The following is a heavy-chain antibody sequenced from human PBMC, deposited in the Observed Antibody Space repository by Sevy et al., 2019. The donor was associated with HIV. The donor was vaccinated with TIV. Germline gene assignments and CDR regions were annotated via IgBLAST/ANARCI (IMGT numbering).Heavy chain of an antibody. CDR3: ARAPGDDFWSTYYTAPSFYFDC. Sequence: SETLSLTCTVSGGSISNFYWTWIRQSPGKGLEWIGYIYYSGSTNYNPSLKSRVTISVDTSKNQFSLNLGSVTAADTAVYYCARAPGDDFWSTYYTAPSFYFDCWGQGTLVTVSS. D-gene: IGHD3-3*01. J-gene: IGHJ4*02. CDR1: GGSISNFY. CDR2: IYYSGST. V-gene: IGHV4-59*01.